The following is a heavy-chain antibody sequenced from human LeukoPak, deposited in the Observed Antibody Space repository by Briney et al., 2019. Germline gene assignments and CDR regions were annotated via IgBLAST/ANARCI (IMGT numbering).Heavy chain of an antibody. D-gene: IGHD3-10*01. CDR1: GGSISSSSYY. CDR3: ARHITMVRGVIMDDAFDI. CDR2: IYYSGST. V-gene: IGHV4-39*01. Sequence: SETLSLTCTVSGGSISSSSYYWGWIRQPPGKGLEWIGSIYYSGSTYYNPSLKSRVTISVDTSKNQFSLKLSSVTAADTAVYYCARHITMVRGVIMDDAFDIWGQGTMVTVSS. J-gene: IGHJ3*02.